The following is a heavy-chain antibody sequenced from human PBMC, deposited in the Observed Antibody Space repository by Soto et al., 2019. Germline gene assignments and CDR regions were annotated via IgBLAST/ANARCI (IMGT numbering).Heavy chain of an antibody. CDR2: IYYSGST. CDR3: ARASSSTVVDY. CDR1: GGSISSGGYY. J-gene: IGHJ4*02. V-gene: IGHV4-61*08. D-gene: IGHD6-13*01. Sequence: TSETLSLTCTVSGGSISSGGYYWSWIRQHPGKGLEWIGYIYYSGSTNYNPSLKSRVTISVDTSKNQFSLKLSSVTAADTAVYYCARASSSTVVDYWGQGTQVTVSS.